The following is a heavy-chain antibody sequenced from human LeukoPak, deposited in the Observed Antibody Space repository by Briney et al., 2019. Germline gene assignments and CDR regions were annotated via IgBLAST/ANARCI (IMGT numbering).Heavy chain of an antibody. CDR1: GFTCSSYA. D-gene: IGHD1-26*01. Sequence: PGRSLRFSCAASGFTCSSYAMHWVRQAPGKGLEWVAVISYDGSNKYYADSVKGRFTISRDNSKNTLYLQMNSLRAEDTAVYYCARDGIVGSYYFDYWGQGTLVTVSS. J-gene: IGHJ4*02. V-gene: IGHV3-30-3*01. CDR2: ISYDGSNK. CDR3: ARDGIVGSYYFDY.